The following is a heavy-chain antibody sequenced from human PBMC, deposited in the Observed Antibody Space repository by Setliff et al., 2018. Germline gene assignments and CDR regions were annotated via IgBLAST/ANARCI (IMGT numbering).Heavy chain of an antibody. CDR2: LSWNGDDT. V-gene: IGHV3-20*04. Sequence: AGGSLRLSCTASGFDFGVYGMSWIRQAPGKGLEWVSGLSWNGDDTGYADSVKGRFTISRDNAKNSLYLQMNNLRVEDTAIYYCARPDYGSPAEYWGQGTLVTVSS. D-gene: IGHD4-17*01. CDR1: GFDFGVYG. J-gene: IGHJ4*02. CDR3: ARPDYGSPAEY.